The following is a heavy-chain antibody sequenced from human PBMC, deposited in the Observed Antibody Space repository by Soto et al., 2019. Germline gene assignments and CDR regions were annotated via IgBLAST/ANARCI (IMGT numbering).Heavy chain of an antibody. J-gene: IGHJ3*02. V-gene: IGHV3-48*02. D-gene: IGHD3-22*01. CDR3: ARDLHDSSGYWGVNAFDI. CDR1: GFTFSSYS. CDR2: ISSSSSTI. Sequence: LRLSCAASGFTFSSYSMNWVRQAPGKGLEWVSYISSSSSTIYYADSVKGRFTISRDNAKNSLYLQMNSLRDEDTAVYYCARDLHDSSGYWGVNAFDIWGQGTMVTVSS.